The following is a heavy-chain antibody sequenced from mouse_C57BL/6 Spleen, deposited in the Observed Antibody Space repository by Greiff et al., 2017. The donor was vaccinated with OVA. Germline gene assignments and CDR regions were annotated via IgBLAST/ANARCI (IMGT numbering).Heavy chain of an antibody. V-gene: IGHV1-81*01. CDR2: IYPRSGNT. J-gene: IGHJ4*01. CDR1: GYTFTSYG. CDR3: ARRIYYAMDY. Sequence: VQLQESGAELARPGASVKLSCKASGYTFTSYGISWVKQRTGQGLEWIGEIYPRSGNTYYNEKFKGKATLTADKSSSTEYMELRSLTSEDSAVYFCARRIYYAMDYWGQGTSVTVSS.